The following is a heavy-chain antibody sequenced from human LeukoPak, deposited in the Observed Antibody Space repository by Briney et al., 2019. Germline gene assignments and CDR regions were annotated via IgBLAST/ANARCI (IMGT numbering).Heavy chain of an antibody. Sequence: QTGGSLRLSCVASGFSFSSYVMNWVRQAPGTGLEWVSAISGNGGSTYYADSVKGRFTISRDNSKNTLSLQMNSLRAEDTAVYYCARVHQYGDYSNDYWGQGTLVTVSS. CDR3: ARVHQYGDYSNDY. D-gene: IGHD4-11*01. J-gene: IGHJ4*02. V-gene: IGHV3-23*01. CDR1: GFSFSSYV. CDR2: ISGNGGST.